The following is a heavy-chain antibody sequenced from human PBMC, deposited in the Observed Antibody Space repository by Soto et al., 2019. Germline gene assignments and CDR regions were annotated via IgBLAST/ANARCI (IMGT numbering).Heavy chain of an antibody. CDR2: INHSGST. CDR3: ARVIPLPIAAAGKGLRWFDP. CDR1: GGSFSGYY. D-gene: IGHD6-13*01. J-gene: IGHJ5*02. Sequence: QVQLQQWGAGLLKPSETLSLTCAVYGGSFSGYYWSWIRQPPGKGLEWIGEINHSGSTNYNPSLKSLVTISVDTSKNQFSLKLSSVTAADTAVYYCARVIPLPIAAAGKGLRWFDPWGQGTLVTVSS. V-gene: IGHV4-34*01.